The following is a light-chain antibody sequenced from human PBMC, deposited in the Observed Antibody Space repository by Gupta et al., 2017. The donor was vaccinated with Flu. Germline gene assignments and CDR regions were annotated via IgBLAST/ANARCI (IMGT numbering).Light chain of an antibody. J-gene: IGKJ4*01. CDR1: QGISNY. CDR3: QQHKSYPFT. V-gene: IGKV1-17*01. CDR2: VAS. Sequence: IPLTPPPSSLSASVGDRVTITCRASQGISNYLGWYQQKPGKAPKLLIHVASSLQSGVPSRFSGSGSGTEFTLTISTLQPEDFATYYCQQHKSYPFTFGRGTKVEIK.